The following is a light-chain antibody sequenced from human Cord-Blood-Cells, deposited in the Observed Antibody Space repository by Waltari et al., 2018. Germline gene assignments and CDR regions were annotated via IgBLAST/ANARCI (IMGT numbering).Light chain of an antibody. CDR3: QQYNNWPPLT. J-gene: IGKJ4*01. CDR1: RRVSSN. Sequence: EIVMTQSSAPLSVSPGDCGPFPCRAIRRVSSNLAWYQQKPGPTPRLLIYGASTRATGIPARFSGSGSGTEFTLTISSLQSEDFAVYYCQQYNNWPPLTFGGGTKVEIK. V-gene: IGKV3-15*01. CDR2: GAS.